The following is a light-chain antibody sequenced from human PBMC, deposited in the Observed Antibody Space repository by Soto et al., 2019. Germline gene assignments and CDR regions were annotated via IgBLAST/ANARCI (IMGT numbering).Light chain of an antibody. CDR1: SSDVGGYNY. CDR3: SSYTSCSLHV. V-gene: IGLV2-14*03. J-gene: IGLJ1*01. CDR2: DVS. Sequence: QSALTQAASVSGSPGQSITISCTGTSSDVGGYNYVSWYQQHPGKAPKLMIYDVSNRPSGVSNRFSGSKSGNTASLTISGLQAEDEADYYCSSYTSCSLHVFGTGTKLTVL.